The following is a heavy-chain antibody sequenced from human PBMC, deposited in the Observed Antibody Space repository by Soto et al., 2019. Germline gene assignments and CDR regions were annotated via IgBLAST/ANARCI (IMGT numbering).Heavy chain of an antibody. J-gene: IGHJ4*02. D-gene: IGHD2-15*01. CDR1: GFTFSSYA. V-gene: IGHV3-23*01. CDR3: ARNRGYCSGGSCTWYFDY. CDR2: ISGSGGST. Sequence: TGGALRLSCAASGFTFSSYALSGVRQAPGKGLEWVSAISGSGGSTYYADSVKGRFTISRDNSKNTLYLQMNSLRAEDTAVYYCARNRGYCSGGSCTWYFDYWGQGTLVTVSS.